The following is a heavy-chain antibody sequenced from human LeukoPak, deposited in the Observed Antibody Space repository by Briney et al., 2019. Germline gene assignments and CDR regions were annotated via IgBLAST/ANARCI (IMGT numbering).Heavy chain of an antibody. CDR3: ARVAAYSFWSGLGF. V-gene: IGHV3-69-1*02. CDR1: GFTFSDYS. J-gene: IGHJ4*02. Sequence: PGGSLRLSCAVSGFTFSDYSINWVRQAPGKGLEWVSSISSSSHIYYADSAKGRFTISRDNAKNSVYLQMNSLRAEDTAVYYCARVAAYSFWSGLGFWGQGTLVIVSS. CDR2: ISSSSHI. D-gene: IGHD3-3*01.